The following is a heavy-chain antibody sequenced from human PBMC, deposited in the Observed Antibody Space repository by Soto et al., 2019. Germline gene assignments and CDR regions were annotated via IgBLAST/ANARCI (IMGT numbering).Heavy chain of an antibody. CDR2: IYYTGPI. V-gene: IGHV4-59*01. CDR3: ARDSPSDPTPGDS. CDR1: GVSIRPYY. Sequence: QVQLQESGPGLVKPSETLSLTCTVSGVSIRPYYWSWIRQPPGRWLQWLGYIYYTGPIMYNPSLSSRVTFSLDTSKNQFCLRLTSVTSADTAVYYCARDSPSDPTPGDSWGPGTLVTVSS. J-gene: IGHJ4*02.